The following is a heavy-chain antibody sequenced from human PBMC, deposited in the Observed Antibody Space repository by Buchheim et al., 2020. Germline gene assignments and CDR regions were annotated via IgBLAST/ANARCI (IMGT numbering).Heavy chain of an antibody. J-gene: IGHJ4*02. Sequence: QVQLVESGGGVVQPGRSLRLSCAASGFTFSSYGMHWVRQAPGKGLEWVAVIWYDGSNKYYADSVKGRFTISRDNSKNTLYLQMNSLRAEDTAVYYCAKIGSYGYSYGFDYWGQGTL. CDR3: AKIGSYGYSYGFDY. CDR1: GFTFSSYG. D-gene: IGHD5-18*01. CDR2: IWYDGSNK. V-gene: IGHV3-33*06.